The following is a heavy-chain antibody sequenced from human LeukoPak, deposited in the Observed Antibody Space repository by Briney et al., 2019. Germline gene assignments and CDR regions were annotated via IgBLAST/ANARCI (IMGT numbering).Heavy chain of an antibody. V-gene: IGHV1-69*04. CDR2: IIPILGIA. J-gene: IGHJ4*02. D-gene: IGHD4-23*01. CDR1: GGTFSSYA. Sequence: ASVKVSCKASGGTFSSYAISWVRQAPGQGLEWMGRIIPILGIANYAQKFQGRVTITADKSTSTAYMELSSLRSEDTAVYYCARGPSHDYGGNAIDYWGQGTPVTVSS. CDR3: ARGPSHDYGGNAIDY.